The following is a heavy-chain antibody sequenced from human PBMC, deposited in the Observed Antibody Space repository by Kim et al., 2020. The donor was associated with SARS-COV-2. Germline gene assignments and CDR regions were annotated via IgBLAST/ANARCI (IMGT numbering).Heavy chain of an antibody. V-gene: IGHV1-69*13. D-gene: IGHD3-10*01. CDR2: IIPIFGTA. J-gene: IGHJ4*02. Sequence: SVKVSCKASGGTFSSYAISWVRQAPGQGLEWMGGIIPIFGTANYAQKFQGRVTITADESTSTAYMELSSLRSEDTAVYYCARDPITMVRGVIIPLYYFDYWGQGTLVTVSS. CDR1: GGTFSSYA. CDR3: ARDPITMVRGVIIPLYYFDY.